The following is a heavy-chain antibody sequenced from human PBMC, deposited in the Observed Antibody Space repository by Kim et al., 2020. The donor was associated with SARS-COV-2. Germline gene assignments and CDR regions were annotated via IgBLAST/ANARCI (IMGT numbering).Heavy chain of an antibody. CDR3: ARTGWGEMATGDTFDY. D-gene: IGHD5-12*01. CDR2: IYYSGST. CDR1: GGSISSSSYY. Sequence: SETLSLTCTVSGGSISSSSYYWGWIRQPPGKGLEWIGSIYYSGSTYYNPSLKSRVTISVDTSKNQFSLKLSSVTAADTAVYYCARTGWGEMATGDTFDYWGQGTLVTVSS. J-gene: IGHJ4*02. V-gene: IGHV4-39*01.